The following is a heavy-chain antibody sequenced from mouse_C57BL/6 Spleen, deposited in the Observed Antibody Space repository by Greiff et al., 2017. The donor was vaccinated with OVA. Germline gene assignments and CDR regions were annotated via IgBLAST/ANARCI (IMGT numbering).Heavy chain of an antibody. D-gene: IGHD2-10*01. Sequence: EVMLVESGGDLVKPGGSLKLSCAASGFTFSSYGMSWVRQTPDKRLEWVATISSGGSYTYYPDSVKGRFTISRDNAKNTLYLQMSSLKSEDTAMYYCARQGLLGAMDYWGQGTSVTVSS. V-gene: IGHV5-6*01. CDR2: ISSGGSYT. CDR3: ARQGLLGAMDY. J-gene: IGHJ4*01. CDR1: GFTFSSYG.